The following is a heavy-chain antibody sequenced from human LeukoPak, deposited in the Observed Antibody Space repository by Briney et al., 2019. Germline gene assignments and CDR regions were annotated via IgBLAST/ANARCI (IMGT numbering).Heavy chain of an antibody. V-gene: IGHV1-2*06. J-gene: IGHJ6*03. Sequence: GASVKVSCKASGYTFTGYYMHWVRQAPGQGLEWMGRINPNSGGTNYVQKFQGRVTMTRDTSISTAYMELSRLRSDDTAVYYCARDVEALMERSYYYYMDVWGKGTTVTVSS. CDR3: ARDVEALMERSYYYYMDV. CDR2: INPNSGGT. D-gene: IGHD3-3*01. CDR1: GYTFTGYY.